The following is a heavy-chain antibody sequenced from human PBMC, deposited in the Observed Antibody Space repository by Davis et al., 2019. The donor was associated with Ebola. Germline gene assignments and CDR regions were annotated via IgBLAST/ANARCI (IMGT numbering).Heavy chain of an antibody. CDR3: AKVLSGYPFYYYYYGMDV. CDR1: GFTFSSYG. CDR2: ISYDGSNK. D-gene: IGHD3-3*01. V-gene: IGHV3-30*18. J-gene: IGHJ6*02. Sequence: GGSLRLSCAASGFTFSSYGMHWVRQAPGKGLEWVAVISYDGSNKYYADSVKGRFTISRDNSKNTLYLQMNSLRAEDTAVYYCAKVLSGYPFYYYYYGMDVWGQGTTVTVSS.